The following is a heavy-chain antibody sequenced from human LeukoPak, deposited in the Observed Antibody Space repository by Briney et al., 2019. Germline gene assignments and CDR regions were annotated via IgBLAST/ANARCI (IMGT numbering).Heavy chain of an antibody. D-gene: IGHD2-2*01. CDR3: ARDLVVVPAAINWFDP. V-gene: IGHV4-39*02. CDR1: GGSISSSSYY. Sequence: KTSETLSLTCTVSGGSISSSSYYWGWIRQPPGKGLEWIGSIYYSGSTYYNPSLKSRVTISVDTSKNQFSLKLSSVTAADTAVYYCARDLVVVPAAINWFDPWGQGTLVTVSS. CDR2: IYYSGST. J-gene: IGHJ5*02.